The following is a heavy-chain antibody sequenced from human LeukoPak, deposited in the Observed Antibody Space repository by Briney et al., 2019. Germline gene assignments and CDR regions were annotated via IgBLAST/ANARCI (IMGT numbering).Heavy chain of an antibody. CDR3: ARTRSGELLDY. CDR1: GGSISSSSYY. V-gene: IGHV4-39*07. D-gene: IGHD3-10*01. CDR2: MYYSGNT. J-gene: IGHJ4*02. Sequence: SETLSLTCTVSGGSISSSSYYWGWIRQPPGEGLEWIGSMYYSGNTYYNPSLKSRVTISVDTSKNQFSLKLNSVTAADTAVYYCARTRSGELLDYWGQGTLVTVSS.